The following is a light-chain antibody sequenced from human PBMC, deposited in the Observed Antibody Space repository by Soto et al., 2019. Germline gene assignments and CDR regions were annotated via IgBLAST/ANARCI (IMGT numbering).Light chain of an antibody. V-gene: IGKV3-20*01. CDR1: QRFGSSN. CDR2: STS. CDR3: QQYGNSPWT. Sequence: EIVLTQSPGTLSLSPGERGTLSCRASQRFGSSNLAWYQQKPGQAPRPLIYSTSSRATGIPDRFSGSGSGTDFTLTISRLEPEDFAVYYCQQYGNSPWTFGQGTKVDIK. J-gene: IGKJ1*01.